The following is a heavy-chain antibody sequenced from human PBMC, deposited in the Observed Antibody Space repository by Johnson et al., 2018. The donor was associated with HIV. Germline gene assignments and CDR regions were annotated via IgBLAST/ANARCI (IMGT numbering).Heavy chain of an antibody. Sequence: VQLVESGGGVVRPGGSLRLSCAASGFAFDDYGMSWVRQAPGKGLDWVSGINWNGGSTGYADSVKGRFTISRDNAKNSLYLQMNSLRAGDTAVYYCARGGGSLRWDLSFDIWGQGTMVTVSS. D-gene: IGHD1-26*01. V-gene: IGHV3-20*04. J-gene: IGHJ3*02. CDR2: INWNGGST. CDR1: GFAFDDYG. CDR3: ARGGGSLRWDLSFDI.